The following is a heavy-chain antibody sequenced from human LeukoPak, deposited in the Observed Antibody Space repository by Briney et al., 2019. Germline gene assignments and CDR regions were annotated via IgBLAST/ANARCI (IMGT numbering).Heavy chain of an antibody. CDR1: GFTFRRYD. CDR3: AKGQEWLPTETFDY. J-gene: IGHJ4*02. Sequence: GGSLRLSCASSGFTFRRYDMNWVRQAPGKGLEWVAVISYDGSNKYYADSVKGRFTISRDNSKNTLYLQMNSLRAEDTAVYYCAKGQEWLPTETFDYWGQGTLVTVSS. V-gene: IGHV3-30*18. D-gene: IGHD3-3*01. CDR2: ISYDGSNK.